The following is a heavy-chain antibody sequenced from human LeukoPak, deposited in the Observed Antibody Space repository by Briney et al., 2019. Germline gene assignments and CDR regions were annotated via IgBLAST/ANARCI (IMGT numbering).Heavy chain of an antibody. Sequence: GGSLRLSCAASGFTFSSYATSWVRQAPGKGLEWVSAISGSGGSTYYADSVKGRFTISRDNSKNTLYLQMNSLRAEDTAVYYCAKDRHYDSSGYYVVPGRRGFDYWGQGTPVTVSS. V-gene: IGHV3-23*01. CDR1: GFTFSSYA. D-gene: IGHD3-22*01. CDR2: ISGSGGST. CDR3: AKDRHYDSSGYYVVPGRRGFDY. J-gene: IGHJ4*02.